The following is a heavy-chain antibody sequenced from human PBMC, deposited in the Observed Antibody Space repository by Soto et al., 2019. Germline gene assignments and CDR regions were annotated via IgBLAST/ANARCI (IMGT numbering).Heavy chain of an antibody. CDR3: ARVDSRGYYPYYHYYGMDV. Sequence: PGGSLILSWAAYGFTFSSDWMSWVRQAPGKGLEWVANIKQDGSEKYYVDSVKGRITISRDNAKNSLYLQMNSLRAEDTAVYYCARVDSRGYYPYYHYYGMDVWGQGTTVTVSS. J-gene: IGHJ6*02. D-gene: IGHD3-22*01. CDR2: IKQDGSEK. CDR1: GFTFSSDW. V-gene: IGHV3-7*01.